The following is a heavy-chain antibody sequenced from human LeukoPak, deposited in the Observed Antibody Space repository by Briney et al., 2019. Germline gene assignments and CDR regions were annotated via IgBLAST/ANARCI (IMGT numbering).Heavy chain of an antibody. J-gene: IGHJ4*02. CDR3: ARVTTGGYYNY. V-gene: IGHV4-61*02. CDR1: GGSISSGSYY. CDR2: IYTSGST. Sequence: PSETLSLTCTVSGGSISSGSYYWSWIRQPAGKGLEWIGRIYTSGSTNYNPSPKSRVTISLDTSENHFSLKLSSVTAADTAVYYCARVTTGGYYNYWGQGTLVTVSS. D-gene: IGHD3-22*01.